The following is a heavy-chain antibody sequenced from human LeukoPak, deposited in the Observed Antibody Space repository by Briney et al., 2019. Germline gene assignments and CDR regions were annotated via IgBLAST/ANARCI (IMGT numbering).Heavy chain of an antibody. CDR3: ASTALVATIVPPSGYYYGMDV. Sequence: ASVKVSCKASGYTFTSYGISWVRQAPGQGLEWMGWISAYNGNTDYAQKLQGRVTMTTDTSTSTAYMELRSLRSDDTAVYYCASTALVATIVPPSGYYYGMDVWGQGTTVTVSS. V-gene: IGHV1-18*01. CDR2: ISAYNGNT. D-gene: IGHD5-12*01. CDR1: GYTFTSYG. J-gene: IGHJ6*02.